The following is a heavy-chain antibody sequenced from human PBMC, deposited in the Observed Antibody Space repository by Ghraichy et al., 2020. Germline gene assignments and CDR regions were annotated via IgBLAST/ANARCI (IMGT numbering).Heavy chain of an antibody. V-gene: IGHV3-21*01. J-gene: IGHJ4*02. CDR3: ARQSLVDY. D-gene: IGHD3-16*02. CDR1: GFTFSTYP. CDR2: ISSSGSYI. Sequence: GGSLRLSCSASGFTFSTYPMNWVRQAPGKGLECVSSISSSGSYIYYADSVKGRFTISRDNAKNSLYLQTNGLRAEDTAVYYCARQSLVDYWGQGTLVTVSS.